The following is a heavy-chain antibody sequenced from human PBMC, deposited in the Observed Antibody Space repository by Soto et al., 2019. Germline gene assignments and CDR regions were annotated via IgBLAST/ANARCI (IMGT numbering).Heavy chain of an antibody. CDR1: GFTFSTYD. CDR3: VSDNCNDRTLFDY. Sequence: QVQLVESGGGVVQPGRSLRLSCAASGFTFSTYDMQWVRQPPGKGLVWVAAITYDGNIKYYAESVKGRFTISRDNSRNTLCLQMAGLRADETAVYYWVSDNCNDRTLFDYGGQGTLVPVSS. D-gene: IGHD1-20*01. J-gene: IGHJ4*02. CDR2: ITYDGNIK. V-gene: IGHV3-30-3*01.